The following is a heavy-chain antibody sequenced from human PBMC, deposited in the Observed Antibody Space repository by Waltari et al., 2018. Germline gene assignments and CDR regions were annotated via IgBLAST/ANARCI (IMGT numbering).Heavy chain of an antibody. CDR1: GGYLGNHL. J-gene: IGHJ2*01. Sequence: QVQLEESGPGLVKPSETLSLTCTISGGYLGNHLWSWIRQPPGKGLECIGHIFYTGATTYSPSLESRATISFDSFKNQFSLRLSSVTAADTAIYYCARDPGVVTPWYFDLWGRGTLVTVSS. CDR2: IFYTGAT. D-gene: IGHD3-22*01. V-gene: IGHV4-59*11. CDR3: ARDPGVVTPWYFDL.